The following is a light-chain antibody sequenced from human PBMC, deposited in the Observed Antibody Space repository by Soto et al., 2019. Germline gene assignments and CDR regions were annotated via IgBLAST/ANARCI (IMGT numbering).Light chain of an antibody. J-gene: IGKJ5*01. CDR1: QSLLHSNGYNY. V-gene: IGKV2-28*01. CDR2: LGS. Sequence: DIVMTESPLSLPVTPGEPASISCRSSQSLLHSNGYNYLDWYLQKPGQSPQLLIYLGSNRASGVPDRFSGSGSGTDFTLKISRVEAEDVGVYYCMQALQTPATFGQGTRLEN. CDR3: MQALQTPAT.